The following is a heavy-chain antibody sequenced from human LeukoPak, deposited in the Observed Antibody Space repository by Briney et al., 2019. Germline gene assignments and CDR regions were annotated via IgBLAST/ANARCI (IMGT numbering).Heavy chain of an antibody. J-gene: IGHJ4*02. CDR1: GGSISSYY. CDR3: ARGYYGSGSYSHFDN. V-gene: IGHV4-59*01. CDR2: TYYSGTT. D-gene: IGHD3-10*01. Sequence: SETLSLTCTVSGGSISSYYWSWIRQPPGKGPEWIGYTYYSGTTKYNPSLKSRVTISVDTSKNQFSLKLSSVTTADTAVYYCARGYYGSGSYSHFDNWGQGTLVTVSS.